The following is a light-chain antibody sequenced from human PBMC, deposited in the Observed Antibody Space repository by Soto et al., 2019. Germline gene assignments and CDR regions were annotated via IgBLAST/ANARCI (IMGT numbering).Light chain of an antibody. CDR3: ASLTTSSFV. Sequence: QSALTQPASVSGSPGQSITISCTGTSSDVGAYNFVSWYQHHPDKAPKLMISEVSNRPSGVSDRFSGSKSGNTASLTISGLQAEDEADYYCASLTTSSFVLGTATKVTV. CDR2: EVS. V-gene: IGLV2-14*01. J-gene: IGLJ1*01. CDR1: SSDVGAYNF.